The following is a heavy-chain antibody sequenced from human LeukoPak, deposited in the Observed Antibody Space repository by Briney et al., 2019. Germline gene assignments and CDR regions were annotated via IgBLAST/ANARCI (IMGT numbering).Heavy chain of an antibody. J-gene: IGHJ4*02. D-gene: IGHD1-1*01. Sequence: GGSLRLSCAASGFTFSSYWMSWVRQAPGKGLEWVANIKQDGSEKYYVDSVKSRFTISRDNAKNSLYLQMNSLRAEDTAVYYCARSRTVGSNWNYYFDYWGQGTLVTVSS. CDR3: ARSRTVGSNWNYYFDY. V-gene: IGHV3-7*03. CDR2: IKQDGSEK. CDR1: GFTFSSYW.